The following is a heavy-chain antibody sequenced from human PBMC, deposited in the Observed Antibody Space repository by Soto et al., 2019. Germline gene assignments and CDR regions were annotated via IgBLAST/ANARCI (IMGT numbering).Heavy chain of an antibody. J-gene: IGHJ4*02. Sequence: QVQLVESGGGVVQPGRSLRLSCAASGFTFSSYGMHWVRQAPGKGLEWVAVISYDGSNKYYADSVKGRFTISRDNSKNTLDLQMNSLRAEDTAVYYCAKDYYGSGRLFDYWGQGTLVTVSS. CDR2: ISYDGSNK. D-gene: IGHD3-10*01. CDR3: AKDYYGSGRLFDY. V-gene: IGHV3-30*18. CDR1: GFTFSSYG.